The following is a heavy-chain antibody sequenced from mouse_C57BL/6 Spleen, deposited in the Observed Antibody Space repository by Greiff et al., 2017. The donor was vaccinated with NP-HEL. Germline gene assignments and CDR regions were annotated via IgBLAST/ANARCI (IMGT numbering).Heavy chain of an antibody. CDR3: ARSRGLLGYYYAMDY. CDR2: IDPSDSYT. J-gene: IGHJ4*01. CDR1: GYTFTSYW. Sequence: QVQLQQPGAELVKPGASVKLSCKASGYTFTSYWMQWVKQRPGQGLEWIGEIDPSDSYTNYNQKFKGKATLTVDTSSSTAYMQLSSLTSEDSAVYYCARSRGLLGYYYAMDYWGQGTSVTVSS. V-gene: IGHV1-50*01. D-gene: IGHD2-3*01.